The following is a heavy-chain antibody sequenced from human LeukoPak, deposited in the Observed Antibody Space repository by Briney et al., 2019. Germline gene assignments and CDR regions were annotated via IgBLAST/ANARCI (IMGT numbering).Heavy chain of an antibody. J-gene: IGHJ4*02. Sequence: GGSLRLSCAASGFTFSGYGMHWVRQAPDKGLEWVAVIWYDGNNKYYAESVKGRFTISRDNSKNTLYLQMTSLRAEDTAVYYCAKDWGYTTMVSYYFDNWGQGALVTVFS. D-gene: IGHD5-18*01. CDR1: GFTFSGYG. V-gene: IGHV3-33*06. CDR3: AKDWGYTTMVSYYFDN. CDR2: IWYDGNNK.